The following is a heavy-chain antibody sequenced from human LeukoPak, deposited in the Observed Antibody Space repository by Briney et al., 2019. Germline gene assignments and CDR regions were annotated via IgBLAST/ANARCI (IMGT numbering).Heavy chain of an antibody. Sequence: GGSLRLSXTASGFTFGDYAMSWVRQAPGKGLEWVGFIRSKAYGGTTEYAASVKGRFTISRDDSKSIAYLQMNSLKTEDTAVYYCTSGSWWLQEGYFDYWGQGTLVTVSS. J-gene: IGHJ4*02. CDR3: TSGSWWLQEGYFDY. D-gene: IGHD5-12*01. CDR2: IRSKAYGGTT. CDR1: GFTFGDYA. V-gene: IGHV3-49*04.